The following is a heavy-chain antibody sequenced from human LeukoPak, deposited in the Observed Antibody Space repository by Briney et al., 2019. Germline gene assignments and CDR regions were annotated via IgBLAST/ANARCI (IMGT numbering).Heavy chain of an antibody. V-gene: IGHV4-59*01. CDR1: GGSISSYY. Sequence: KSSETLSLTCTVSGGSISSYYWSWIRQPPGKGLEWIGYIYYSGSTNYNPSLKSRVTISVDTSKNQFSLKLSSVTAADTAVYYCARSRNRAAFDIWGQGTMVTVSS. CDR2: IYYSGST. CDR3: ARSRNRAAFDI. J-gene: IGHJ3*02. D-gene: IGHD1-14*01.